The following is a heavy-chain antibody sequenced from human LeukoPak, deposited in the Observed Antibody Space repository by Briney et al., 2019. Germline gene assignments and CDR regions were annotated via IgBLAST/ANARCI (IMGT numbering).Heavy chain of an antibody. J-gene: IGHJ4*02. CDR1: GYSISSGYY. CDR2: VYHSGST. CDR3: ARPAYDILTGYPSQPIDS. Sequence: SETLSLTRTVSGYSISSGYYWVWIRQPPGKGLEWIGSVYHSGSTYYNPSLKSRVTISVDTSKNQFSLKLSSVTAADTAVYYRARPAYDILTGYPSQPIDSWGQGTLVTVSS. D-gene: IGHD3-9*01. V-gene: IGHV4-38-2*02.